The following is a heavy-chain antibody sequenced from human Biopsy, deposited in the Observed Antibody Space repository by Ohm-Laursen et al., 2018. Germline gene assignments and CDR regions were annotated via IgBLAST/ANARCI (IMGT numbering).Heavy chain of an antibody. CDR3: ARSMLGASAGDDAFDV. Sequence: ASVKVSCKASGGTFSNSAINWVRQAPGQGLEWMGGFIPMFNTGKDAQNFQGRVTMTADKSTNTVYMELTSLRSDDTAMYYCARSMLGASAGDDAFDVWGQGTFVIVSS. V-gene: IGHV1-69*06. D-gene: IGHD1-26*01. J-gene: IGHJ3*01. CDR2: FIPMFNTG. CDR1: GGTFSNSA.